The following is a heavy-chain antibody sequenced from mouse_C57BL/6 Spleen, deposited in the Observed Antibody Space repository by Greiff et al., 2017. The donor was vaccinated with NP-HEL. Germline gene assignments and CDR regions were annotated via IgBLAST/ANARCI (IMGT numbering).Heavy chain of an antibody. Sequence: QVQLKQPGAELVKPGASVKVSCKASGYTFTSYWMHWVKQRPGQGLEWIGRIHPSDSDTNYNQKFKGKATLTVDKSSSTAYMQLSSLTSEDSAVYYCAMTTVVAYYFDYWGQGTTLRVSS. CDR3: AMTTVVAYYFDY. D-gene: IGHD1-1*01. V-gene: IGHV1-74*01. CDR2: IHPSDSDT. CDR1: GYTFTSYW. J-gene: IGHJ2*01.